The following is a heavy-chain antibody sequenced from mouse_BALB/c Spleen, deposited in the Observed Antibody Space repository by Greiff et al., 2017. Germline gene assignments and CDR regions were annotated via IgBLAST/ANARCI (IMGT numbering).Heavy chain of an antibody. D-gene: IGHD4-1*01. CDR2: ISYSGST. CDR1: GYSITSDYA. CDR3: ARNGGLVYAMDY. V-gene: IGHV3-2*02. Sequence: EVKLMESGPGLVKPSQSLSLTCTVTGYSITSDYAWNWIRQFPGNKLEWMGYISYSGSTSYNPSLKSLISITRDTSKNQFFLQLNSVTTEDTATYYCARNGGLVYAMDYWGQGTSVTVSS. J-gene: IGHJ4*01.